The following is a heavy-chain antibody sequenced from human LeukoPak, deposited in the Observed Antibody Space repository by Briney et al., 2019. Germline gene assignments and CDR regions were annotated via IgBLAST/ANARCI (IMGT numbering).Heavy chain of an antibody. Sequence: PSETLSLTCAVYGGSFSGYYWSWIRQPPGKGLEWIGEINHSGSTNYNPSLKSRVTISVDTSKNQFSLKLSSVTAADTAVYYCARDEYYFDYWGQGTLVTVSS. V-gene: IGHV4-34*01. CDR3: ARDEYYFDY. CDR1: GGSFSGYY. CDR2: INHSGST. J-gene: IGHJ4*02.